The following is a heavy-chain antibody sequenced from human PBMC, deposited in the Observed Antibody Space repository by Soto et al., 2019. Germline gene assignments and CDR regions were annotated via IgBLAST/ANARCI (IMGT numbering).Heavy chain of an antibody. J-gene: IGHJ4*02. V-gene: IGHV5-51*01. CDR2: AQPGHSDT. CDR1: EYRFSSFW. Sequence: EVQLVQSGAQVKKPGESLKISCQGSEYRFSSFWIGWVRQMPGKGLEWMGIAQPGHSDTRYSPAFQGHDTISADESTNTAYLQWSSLRASDTAMYFCARHGYSSSLYPDHWGQGTLVTVSS. CDR3: ARHGYSSSLYPDH. D-gene: IGHD6-13*01.